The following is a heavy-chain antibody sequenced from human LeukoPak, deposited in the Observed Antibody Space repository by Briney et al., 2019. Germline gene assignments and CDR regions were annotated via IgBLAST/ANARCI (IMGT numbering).Heavy chain of an antibody. V-gene: IGHV6-1*01. CDR2: TYYRSKWYA. CDR1: GDSVSSINAV. CDR3: ARIGRGVTWYHFDS. D-gene: IGHD6-13*01. J-gene: IGHJ4*02. Sequence: SQTLSLTCAISGDSVSSINAVWIWIRPSPSRGLEWLGRTYYRSKWYADYAVSVQSRITINPDTSKNQFSLHLNSVTPEDTAVYYCARIGRGVTWYHFDSWGQGTLVTVSS.